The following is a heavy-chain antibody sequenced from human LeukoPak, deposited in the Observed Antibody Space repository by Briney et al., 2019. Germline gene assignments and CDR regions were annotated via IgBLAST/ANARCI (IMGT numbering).Heavy chain of an antibody. CDR2: IYYSGST. CDR3: ARDSRLNHFDY. Sequence: SETLSPTCTVSGGSISSYYWSWIRQPPGKGLEWIGYIYYSGSTNYNPSLKSRVTISVDTSKNQFSLKLSSVTAADTAVYYCARDSRLNHFDYWGQGTLVTVSS. CDR1: GGSISSYY. D-gene: IGHD2-2*01. V-gene: IGHV4-59*01. J-gene: IGHJ4*02.